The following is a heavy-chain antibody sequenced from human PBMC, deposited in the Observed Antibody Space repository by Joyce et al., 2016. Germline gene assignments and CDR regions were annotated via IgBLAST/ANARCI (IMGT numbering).Heavy chain of an antibody. Sequence: QVQLQESGPGLVKPSETLSLTCTVSGGSINTYYWSWIRQPPGKGLEWIGYISYRGTANHAPSLKRRVTISVDTAKNQISLKVTSVTAADTAVYYCARDRNEGYCTSARCYYYYYYGMDVWGQGTTVTVSS. CDR2: ISYRGTA. V-gene: IGHV4-59*01. J-gene: IGHJ6*02. CDR1: GGSINTYY. CDR3: ARDRNEGYCTSARCYYYYYYGMDV. D-gene: IGHD2-2*01.